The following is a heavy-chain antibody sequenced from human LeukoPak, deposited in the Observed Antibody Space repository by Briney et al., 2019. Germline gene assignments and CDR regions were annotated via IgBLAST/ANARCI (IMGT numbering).Heavy chain of an antibody. V-gene: IGHV4-39*07. D-gene: IGHD2-2*01. J-gene: IGHJ6*02. CDR3: ARDAGHQVSRRNYYAMDV. CDR2: MYYSGST. CDR1: GYSISSSTYY. Sequence: PSETLSLTCTVSGYSISSSTYYWGWVRQPPGKGLEWIGSMYYSGSTYYNPSLKSRVTISVDTSKNQFSLKLSSVTAADTAVYYRARDAGHQVSRRNYYAMDVWGQGTTVTVSS.